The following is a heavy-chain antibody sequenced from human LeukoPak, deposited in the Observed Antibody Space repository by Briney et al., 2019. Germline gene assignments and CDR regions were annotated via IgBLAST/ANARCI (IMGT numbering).Heavy chain of an antibody. D-gene: IGHD3-16*01. CDR2: ISYDGSNK. J-gene: IGHJ4*02. V-gene: IGHV3-30-3*01. CDR1: GFTFSSYA. Sequence: GALRLSCAASGFTFSSYAMHWVRQAPGKGLEWVAVISYDGSNKYYADSVKGRFTISRDNSKNTLYLQMNSLRGEDTAVYYCARAGYYHYFDYWGQGTLVTVSS. CDR3: ARAGYYHYFDY.